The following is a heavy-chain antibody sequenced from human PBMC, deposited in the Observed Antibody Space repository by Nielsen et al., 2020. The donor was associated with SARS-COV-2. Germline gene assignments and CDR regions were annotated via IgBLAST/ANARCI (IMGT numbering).Heavy chain of an antibody. CDR1: GGSFSGYY. CDR2: INHSGST. CDR3: ARGLGREGGY. J-gene: IGHJ4*02. Sequence: GSLRLSCAVYGGSFSGYYWSWIRQPPGKGLEWIGEINHSGSTNYNPSLKSRVTISVDTSKNRFSLKLSSVTAADTAVYYCARGLGREGGYWGQGTLVTVSS. D-gene: IGHD3-16*01. V-gene: IGHV4-34*01.